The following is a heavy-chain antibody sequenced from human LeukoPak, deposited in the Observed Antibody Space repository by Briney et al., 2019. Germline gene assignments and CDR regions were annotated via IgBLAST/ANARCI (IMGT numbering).Heavy chain of an antibody. Sequence: SETLSLTCTVSGGSISSYYWSWIRQPPGKGLEWIGYIYYGGSTNYSPSLKSRVTISVDTSKNQFSLKLSSVTAADTAVYFCARGNSGWYHWGQGTLVTVSS. CDR1: GGSISSYY. CDR2: IYYGGST. CDR3: ARGNSGWYH. D-gene: IGHD6-19*01. J-gene: IGHJ1*01. V-gene: IGHV4-59*01.